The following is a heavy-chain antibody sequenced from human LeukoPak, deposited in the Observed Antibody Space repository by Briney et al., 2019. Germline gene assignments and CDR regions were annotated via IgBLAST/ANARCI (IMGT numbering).Heavy chain of an antibody. CDR3: ARDQYSGSYDDYYYYGMDV. Sequence: GGSLRLSCAASGFTFDDYAMHWVRQAPGKGLEWVSGISWNSGSIGYADSVKGRFTISRDNAKNSLYLQMNSLRAEDTAVYYCARDQYSGSYDDYYYYGMDVWGQGTTVTVSS. CDR1: GFTFDDYA. D-gene: IGHD1-26*01. J-gene: IGHJ6*02. CDR2: ISWNSGSI. V-gene: IGHV3-9*01.